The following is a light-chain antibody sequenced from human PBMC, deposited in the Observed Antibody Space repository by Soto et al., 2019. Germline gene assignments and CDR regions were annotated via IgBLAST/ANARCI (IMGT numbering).Light chain of an antibody. CDR2: YNS. V-gene: IGLV3-21*04. J-gene: IGLJ2*01. CDR3: QVWDSSSDLVV. CDR1: NIGSKS. Sequence: SYELAQPPSVSVAPGKTARITCGGNNIGSKSVHWYQQKPGQAPVVVIYYNSDRPSGIPERFSGSNSGNTATLTISGVEAGDEADYHCQVWDSSSDLVVFGGGTKLTVL.